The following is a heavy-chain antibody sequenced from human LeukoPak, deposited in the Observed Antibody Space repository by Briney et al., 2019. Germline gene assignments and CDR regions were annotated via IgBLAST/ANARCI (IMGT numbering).Heavy chain of an antibody. V-gene: IGHV3-7*01. J-gene: IGHJ4*02. Sequence: PGGSLRLSCAASGFTFSSYWMSWVRQAPGKGLEWVANIKQDGSEKYYVDSVKGRFTISRDNAKNSLYLQMNSLRAEDTAVYYCARGPIVVVPAAIPDYWGQGTLVTVSS. CDR1: GFTFSSYW. CDR3: ARGPIVVVPAAIPDY. CDR2: IKQDGSEK. D-gene: IGHD2-2*01.